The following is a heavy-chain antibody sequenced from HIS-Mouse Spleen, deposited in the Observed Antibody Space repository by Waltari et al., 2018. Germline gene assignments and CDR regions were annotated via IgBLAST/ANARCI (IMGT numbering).Heavy chain of an antibody. CDR3: ARDPGGSSWFYVQGGSDY. CDR1: GYTFTSYG. D-gene: IGHD6-13*01. Sequence: QVQLVQSGAEVKKPGASVKVSCKASGYTFTSYGISWVRQAPGQGLEWMGWISAYNGNTNYARKLQGRGTMTTDTSTSTAYMELRSLRSDDTAVYYGARDPGGSSWFYVQGGSDYWGQGTLVTVSS. V-gene: IGHV1-18*01. J-gene: IGHJ4*02. CDR2: ISAYNGNT.